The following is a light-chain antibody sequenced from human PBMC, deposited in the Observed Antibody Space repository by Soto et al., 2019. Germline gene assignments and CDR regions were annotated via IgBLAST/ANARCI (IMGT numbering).Light chain of an antibody. J-gene: IGKJ1*01. V-gene: IGKV3-15*01. CDR2: GAS. CDR3: QQYYNWPRT. Sequence: EIVMTQSPATLSVSPGERATLSCRASQSISNKLVWYQQKLGQAPRLLIYGASTRATDIPARFSGSGSGTEFTLTISSLQSEDFAVYYCQQYYNWPRTFGQGTKVEIK. CDR1: QSISNK.